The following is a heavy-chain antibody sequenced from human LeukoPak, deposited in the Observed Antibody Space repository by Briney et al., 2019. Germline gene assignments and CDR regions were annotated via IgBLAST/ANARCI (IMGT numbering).Heavy chain of an antibody. Sequence: SVKLSCKASGVTFSSYAISWVRQAPGQGLKWMGGIIPIFGAANYAQKFQGRVTITADKSTSTAYMELSSLRSEHTAVYYCARFTREVTAVDYYYYYYTDVWGKGTTVSVSS. J-gene: IGHJ6*03. CDR3: ARFTREVTAVDYYYYYYTDV. CDR1: GVTFSSYA. D-gene: IGHD4-23*01. CDR2: IIPIFGAA. V-gene: IGHV1-69*06.